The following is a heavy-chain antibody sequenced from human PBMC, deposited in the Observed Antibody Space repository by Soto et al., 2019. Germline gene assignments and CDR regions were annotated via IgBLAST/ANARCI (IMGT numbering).Heavy chain of an antibody. V-gene: IGHV4-34*01. CDR3: AREDYDFWSGYYYFDY. D-gene: IGHD3-3*01. CDR2: INHSGST. J-gene: IGHJ4*02. CDR1: GGSFSGYY. Sequence: PSETLSLTCAVYGGSFSGYYWSWIRQPPGKGLEWIGEINHSGSTNYNPSLKSRVTISVDTSKNQFSLKLSSVTAADTAVYYCAREDYDFWSGYYYFDYWGQGTLVTVSS.